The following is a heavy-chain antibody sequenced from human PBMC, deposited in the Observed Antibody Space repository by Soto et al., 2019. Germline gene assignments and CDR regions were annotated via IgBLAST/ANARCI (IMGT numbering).Heavy chain of an antibody. CDR1: GGSISSYY. D-gene: IGHD2-15*01. V-gene: IGHV4-59*01. CDR2: IYYSGST. CDR3: ARETPEDCSGGSCPLDAFDI. Sequence: SETLSLTCTVSGGSISSYYWSWIRQPPGKGLEWIGYIYYSGSTNYNPSLKSRVTISVDTSKNQFSLKLSSVTAADTAVYYCARETPEDCSGGSCPLDAFDIWGQGTMVTVSS. J-gene: IGHJ3*02.